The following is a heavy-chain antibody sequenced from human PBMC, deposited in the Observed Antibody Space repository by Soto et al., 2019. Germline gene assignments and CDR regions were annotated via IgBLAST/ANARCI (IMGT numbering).Heavy chain of an antibody. V-gene: IGHV4-4*02. J-gene: IGHJ6*02. CDR1: WGYIVNRNG. Sequence: SEPLSVTCAVSWGYIVNRNGCRMVRQPPGKGLEWIGEIYHSGSTNYNPSLKSRVTISVDKSKNQFSLKLSSVTAADTAVYYCARVTYYYYGMDVWGQGTTVTVSS. CDR2: IYHSGST. CDR3: ARVTYYYYGMDV.